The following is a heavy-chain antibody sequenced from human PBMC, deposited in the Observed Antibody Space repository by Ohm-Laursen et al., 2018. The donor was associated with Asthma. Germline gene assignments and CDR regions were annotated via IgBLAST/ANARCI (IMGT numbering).Heavy chain of an antibody. CDR1: GFTFSSYG. CDR3: ARDDIAAAGTVDY. D-gene: IGHD6-13*01. J-gene: IGHJ4*02. V-gene: IGHV3-33*01. Sequence: RSLRLSCAASGFTFSSYGMHWVRQAPGKGLEWVAVIWYDGSNKYYADSVKGRFTISRDNSKNTLYLQMNSLRAEDTAVYYCARDDIAAAGTVDYWGQGTLVTVSS. CDR2: IWYDGSNK.